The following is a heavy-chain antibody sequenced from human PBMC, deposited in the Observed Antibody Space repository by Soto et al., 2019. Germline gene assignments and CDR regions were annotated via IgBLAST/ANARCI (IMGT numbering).Heavy chain of an antibody. V-gene: IGHV1-69*13. Sequence: ASVKVSCKASGGTFSSYAISWVRQAPGQGLEWMGGIIPIFGTANYAQKFQGRVTITADESTSTAYMGLSSLRSEDTAVYYCASAGLRSGSYYGGSYYWGQGTLVTVSS. J-gene: IGHJ4*02. D-gene: IGHD1-26*01. CDR3: ASAGLRSGSYYGGSYY. CDR2: IIPIFGTA. CDR1: GGTFSSYA.